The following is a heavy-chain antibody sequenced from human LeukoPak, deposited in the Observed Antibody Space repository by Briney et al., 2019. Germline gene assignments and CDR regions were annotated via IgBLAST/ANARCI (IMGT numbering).Heavy chain of an antibody. V-gene: IGHV3-49*04. CDR1: GFTFSNAW. CDR2: IRSKAYGGTT. D-gene: IGHD1-26*01. CDR3: SRGRRATHDY. Sequence: GGSLRLSCAASGFTFSNAWMSWVRQAPGKGLEWVGFIRSKAYGGTTEYAASVKGRFTISRDDSKSIVYLQMNSLKSEDTAVYYCSRGRRATHDYWGQGTLVTVSS. J-gene: IGHJ4*02.